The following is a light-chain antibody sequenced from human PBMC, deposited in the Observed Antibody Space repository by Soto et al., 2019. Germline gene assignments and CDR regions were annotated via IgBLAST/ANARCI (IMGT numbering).Light chain of an antibody. CDR3: RQRSNWPCT. CDR1: QSVSSY. Sequence: LRQSPATLSLPQGKRATPTCRSSQSVSSYLAWYQQKPGQAPWLLIYDASNSATGSPARFIGSGSGTDFTLTISSLEPEDFAVDYCRQRSNWPCTFGQGTKVDIK. J-gene: IGKJ1*01. V-gene: IGKV3-11*01. CDR2: DAS.